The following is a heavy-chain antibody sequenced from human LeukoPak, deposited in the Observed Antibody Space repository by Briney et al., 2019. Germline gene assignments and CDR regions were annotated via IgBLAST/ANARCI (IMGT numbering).Heavy chain of an antibody. CDR3: ARGYGNGWHDH. D-gene: IGHD6-19*01. Sequence: SETLPLTCTVSGGSVTSYFWSWIRQPPGRGLEYIGYSSYTGNTRYNPSLEGRVTISLDTSKNQFSLKLSSLTPADTAVYYCARGYGNGWHDHWGQGTLVTVSS. V-gene: IGHV4-59*02. CDR2: SSYTGNT. J-gene: IGHJ1*01. CDR1: GGSVTSYF.